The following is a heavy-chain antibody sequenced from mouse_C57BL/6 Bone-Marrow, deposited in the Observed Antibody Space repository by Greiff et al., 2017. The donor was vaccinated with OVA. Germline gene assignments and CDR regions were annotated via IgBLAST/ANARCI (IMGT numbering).Heavy chain of an antibody. D-gene: IGHD1-1*01. Sequence: EVMLVESGEGLVKPGGSLKLSCAASGFTFSSYAMSWVRQTPEKRLEWVAYISSGGDYIYYADTVKGRITISRDNARHTLYLQMSSLKSEDTAMYYCTRGDYYGSSRYAMDYWGQGTSVTVSS. V-gene: IGHV5-9-1*02. J-gene: IGHJ4*01. CDR3: TRGDYYGSSRYAMDY. CDR1: GFTFSSYA. CDR2: ISSGGDYI.